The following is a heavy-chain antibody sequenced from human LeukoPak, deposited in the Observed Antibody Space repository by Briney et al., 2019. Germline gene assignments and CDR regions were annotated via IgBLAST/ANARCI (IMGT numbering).Heavy chain of an antibody. CDR3: ARGWDGDPYYYYYYMDV. J-gene: IGHJ6*03. CDR1: GYTFTSYD. CDR2: MNPNSGNT. Sequence: ASVKVSCKASGYTFTSYDINWVRQATGQGLEWMGWMNPNSGNTGYAQKFQGRVTMTRNTSISTAYMELSSLRSEDTAVYYCARGWDGDPYYYYYYMDVWGKGTTVTISS. V-gene: IGHV1-8*01. D-gene: IGHD4-17*01.